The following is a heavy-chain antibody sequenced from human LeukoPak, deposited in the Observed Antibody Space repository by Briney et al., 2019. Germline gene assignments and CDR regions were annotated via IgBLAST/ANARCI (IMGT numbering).Heavy chain of an antibody. CDR2: IYYTEST. V-gene: IGHV4-59*01. CDR3: AGSSYGGATHFDC. D-gene: IGHD4/OR15-4a*01. J-gene: IGHJ4*02. CDR1: GGSITSYY. Sequence: PSETLSLTCTVSGGSITSYYWSWIRQPPGKGLEWIAYIYYTESTKYKPSLKSRVTISVDTSKNQFSLKLSSVTAADTAVYYCAGSSYGGATHFDCWGQGSLVTVSS.